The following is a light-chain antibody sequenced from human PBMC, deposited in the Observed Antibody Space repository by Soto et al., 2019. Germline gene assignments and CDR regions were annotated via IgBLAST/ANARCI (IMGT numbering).Light chain of an antibody. CDR1: QTIGSAY. Sequence: DIVLTQSPGTLSLSPGERATLSCRASQTIGSAYFAWYNQKPGQPPRLLIYGTSSRATGIPDRFSGSGSGTDFTLTISRVEPEDFAVYYCQQYGSSPLYSFGQGTKLEIK. CDR2: GTS. V-gene: IGKV3-20*01. J-gene: IGKJ2*01. CDR3: QQYGSSPLYS.